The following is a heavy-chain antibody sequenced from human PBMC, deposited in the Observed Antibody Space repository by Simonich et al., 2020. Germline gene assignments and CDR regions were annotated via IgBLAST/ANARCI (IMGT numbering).Heavy chain of an antibody. Sequence: QITLKESGPTLVKPTQTLTLTCTFSGFSLSTSGVGVGWICQPPGKALEWIALIYWNDDKRYSPSLKSRLTITKDTSKHQVVLTMTNMDPVDTATYYCAHRRGFFDYWGQGTLVTVSS. CDR3: AHRRGFFDY. CDR1: GFSLSTSGVG. J-gene: IGHJ4*02. V-gene: IGHV2-5*01. CDR2: IYWNDDK.